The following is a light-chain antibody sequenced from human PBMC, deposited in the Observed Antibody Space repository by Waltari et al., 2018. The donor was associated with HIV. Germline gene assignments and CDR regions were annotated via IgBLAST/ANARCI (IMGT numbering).Light chain of an antibody. Sequence: HSVLTQLASMSGSLGQLITIPCRGSSTDVGGFNYVSWYQPSPDKAPRLVIYDVSNRPSGVSGRFSGSKSGSAASLTISGLQTEDEADYYCCSYSSSGTVLFGGGTRLAVL. CDR1: STDVGGFNY. CDR2: DVS. J-gene: IGLJ2*01. CDR3: CSYSSSGTVL. V-gene: IGLV2-14*03.